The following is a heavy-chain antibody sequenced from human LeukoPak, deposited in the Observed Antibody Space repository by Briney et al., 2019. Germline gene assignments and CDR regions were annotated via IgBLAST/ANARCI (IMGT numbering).Heavy chain of an antibody. CDR1: GFTFSSYA. V-gene: IGHV3-30-3*01. CDR2: ISYDGSNK. J-gene: IGHJ5*02. CDR3: AKGSDGFDP. Sequence: GGSLRLSCAASGFTFSSYAMHWVRQAPGKGLEWVAVISYDGSNKYYADSVKGRFTISRDNSKNTLYLQMNSLRAEDTAIYYCAKGSDGFDPWGQGTLVTVSS.